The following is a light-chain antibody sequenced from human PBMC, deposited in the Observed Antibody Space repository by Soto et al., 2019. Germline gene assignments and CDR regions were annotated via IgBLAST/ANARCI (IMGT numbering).Light chain of an antibody. CDR2: EVS. J-gene: IGLJ3*02. CDR3: CSYAGSSTGV. V-gene: IGLV2-23*02. Sequence: QSALTQPASVSGSPGQSITISCTGASSDVGSYNLVSWYHQHPGKAPKHMIFEVSTRPSGVSNRFSGSKSANTASLTISGLQAEDEADYYCCSYAGSSTGVFGGGTKLTVL. CDR1: SSDVGSYNL.